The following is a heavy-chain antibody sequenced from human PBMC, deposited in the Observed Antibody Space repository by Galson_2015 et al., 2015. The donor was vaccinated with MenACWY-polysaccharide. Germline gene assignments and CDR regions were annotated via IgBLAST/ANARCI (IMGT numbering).Heavy chain of an antibody. CDR2: ISGSSSYI. J-gene: IGHJ4*02. CDR1: GFTFSSYS. CDR3: ARAKTHFDY. Sequence: SLRLSCAASGFTFSSYSMNWVRQAPGKGLEWVSSISGSSSYIYYADSVKGRFTISRDNAKNSLYLQMNSLRAEDTAVYYCARAKTHFDYWGQGTLVTVSS. V-gene: IGHV3-21*01.